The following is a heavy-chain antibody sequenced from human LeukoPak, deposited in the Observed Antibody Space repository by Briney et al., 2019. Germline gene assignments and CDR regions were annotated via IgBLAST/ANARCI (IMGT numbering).Heavy chain of an antibody. Sequence: PGGSLRLSCAASGFTFSDYCMSWIRQAPGKGLEWVSYIISSGSTIYYADSVRGRFTISRDNAKNSLYLQMNSLRAEDTAVYYCARMLLNWFDPWGQGTLVTVSS. J-gene: IGHJ5*02. CDR2: IISSGSTI. V-gene: IGHV3-11*04. CDR1: GFTFSDYC. D-gene: IGHD3-16*01. CDR3: ARMLLNWFDP.